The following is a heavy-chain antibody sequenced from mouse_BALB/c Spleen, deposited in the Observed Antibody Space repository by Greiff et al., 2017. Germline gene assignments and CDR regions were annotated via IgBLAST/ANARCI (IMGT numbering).Heavy chain of an antibody. J-gene: IGHJ2*01. CDR1: GYTFTSYW. CDR3: ARSSTTVVADY. Sequence: QVQLKESGAELARPGASVKMSCKASGYTFTSYWMHWVKQRPGQGLEWIGYINPSTGYTEYNQKFKDKATLTADKSSSTAYMQLSSLTSEDSAVYYCARSSTTVVADYWGQGTTLTVSS. V-gene: IGHV1-4*01. CDR2: INPSTGYT. D-gene: IGHD1-1*01.